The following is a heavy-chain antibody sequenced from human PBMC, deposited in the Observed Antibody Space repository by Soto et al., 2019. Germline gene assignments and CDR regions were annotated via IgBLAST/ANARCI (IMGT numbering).Heavy chain of an antibody. CDR2: IFSDGGST. D-gene: IGHD5-18*01. Sequence: VQLVESGGGLVQPGGSLRLSCSASGFTFSSHAMHWVRQAPGKGLDFVSAIFSDGGSTFYADSVKGRFTISRDNSKNTLYLQMSSLRPEDTAVYYCVRYNYGYDYWGQGTLVTVSS. J-gene: IGHJ4*02. CDR1: GFTFSSHA. V-gene: IGHV3-64D*08. CDR3: VRYNYGYDY.